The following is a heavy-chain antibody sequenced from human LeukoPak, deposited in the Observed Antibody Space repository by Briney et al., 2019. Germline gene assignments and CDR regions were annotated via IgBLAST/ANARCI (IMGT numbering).Heavy chain of an antibody. CDR3: AKDLSTYYDFWSGYGAPGDV. D-gene: IGHD3-3*01. CDR2: ISGSGGST. J-gene: IGHJ6*04. Sequence: PGGSLRLSCAASGFTFSSYAMSWVRQAPGKGLEWVSAISGSGGSTYYADSVKGRFTISRDNSKNTLYLQMNSLRAEDTAVYYCAKDLSTYYDFWSGYGAPGDVWGKGTTVTVSS. CDR1: GFTFSSYA. V-gene: IGHV3-23*01.